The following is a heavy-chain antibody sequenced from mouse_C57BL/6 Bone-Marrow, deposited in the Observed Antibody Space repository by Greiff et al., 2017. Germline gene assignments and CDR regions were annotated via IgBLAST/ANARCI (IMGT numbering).Heavy chain of an antibody. D-gene: IGHD2-2*01. CDR1: GYTFTDYY. J-gene: IGHJ1*03. CDR3: ARDSPLWLRFYWYFDV. V-gene: IGHV1-19*01. Sequence: EVQLQQSGPVLVKPGASVKMSCKASGYTFTDYYMNWVKQSHGKSLEWIGVINPYNGGTSYNQKFKGKATLTVDKSSSTAYMELNSLTSEDSAVYYCARDSPLWLRFYWYFDVWGTGTTVTVSS. CDR2: INPYNGGT.